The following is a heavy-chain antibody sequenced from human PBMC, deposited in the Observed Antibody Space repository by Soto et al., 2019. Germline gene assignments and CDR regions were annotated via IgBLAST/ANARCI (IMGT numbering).Heavy chain of an antibody. V-gene: IGHV4-59*08. Sequence: PSETLSLTCTVSGGSISPYYWSWIRQPPGKGLEWIGYIYYSGSTTYNPSLKSRVNISVDTSQNQFSLNLSSVTAADTAVYYCARLGGYSQAFDSWGQGTLVTVSS. D-gene: IGHD3-22*01. J-gene: IGHJ4*02. CDR1: GGSISPYY. CDR3: ARLGGYSQAFDS. CDR2: IYYSGST.